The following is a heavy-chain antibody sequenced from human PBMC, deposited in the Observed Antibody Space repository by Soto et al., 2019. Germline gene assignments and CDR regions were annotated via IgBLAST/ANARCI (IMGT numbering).Heavy chain of an antibody. Sequence: GGSLRLSCAASGFTFSSYFMNWVRQAPGKGLEWVSSISKSGDRTYYADSVKGRFTISRDNSKNTLYLQMNSLRAEDTAVYYCAKDLHWFGLDVWGQGTTVNVSS. CDR3: AKDLHWFGLDV. CDR2: ISKSGDRT. J-gene: IGHJ6*02. D-gene: IGHD3-9*01. V-gene: IGHV3-23*01. CDR1: GFTFSSYF.